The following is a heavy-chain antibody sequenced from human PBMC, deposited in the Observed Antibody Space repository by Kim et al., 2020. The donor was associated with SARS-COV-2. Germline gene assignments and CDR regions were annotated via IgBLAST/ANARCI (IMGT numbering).Heavy chain of an antibody. D-gene: IGHD3-3*01. CDR3: AKNDFWSGYSIDY. V-gene: IGHV3-30*02. Sequence: YADAVKGRFTISRDNSKNTLYLQMNSLRAEDTAVYYCAKNDFWSGYSIDYWGQGTLVTVSS. J-gene: IGHJ4*02.